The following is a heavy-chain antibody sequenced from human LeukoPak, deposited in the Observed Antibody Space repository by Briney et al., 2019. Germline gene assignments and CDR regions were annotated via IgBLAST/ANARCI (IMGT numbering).Heavy chain of an antibody. CDR2: IIPIFGTA. CDR3: ASVYYDFWSGYYMDV. CDR1: GGTFSSYA. D-gene: IGHD3-3*01. Sequence: ASVKVSCKASGGTFSSYAISWVRQAPGQGLEWMGGIIPIFGTANYAQKFQGRVTITADESTSTAYMELSSLRSEDTAAYYCASVYYDFWSGYYMDVWGKGTTVTVSS. V-gene: IGHV1-69*13. J-gene: IGHJ6*03.